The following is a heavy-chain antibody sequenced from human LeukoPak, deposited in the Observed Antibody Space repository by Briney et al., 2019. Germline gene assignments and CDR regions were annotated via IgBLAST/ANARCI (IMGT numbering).Heavy chain of an antibody. Sequence: GGSPRLSCAASGFTFSSYAMSWVRQAPGKGLEWVSAISGSGGSTYYADSVKGRFTISRDNSKNTLYLQMNSLRVEDTAVYYCAKLGDYAYFDYWGQGTLVTVSS. D-gene: IGHD4-17*01. V-gene: IGHV3-23*01. CDR2: ISGSGGST. CDR1: GFTFSSYA. CDR3: AKLGDYAYFDY. J-gene: IGHJ4*02.